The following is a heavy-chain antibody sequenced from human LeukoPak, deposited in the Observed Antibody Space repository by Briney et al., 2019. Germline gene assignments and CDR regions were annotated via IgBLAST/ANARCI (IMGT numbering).Heavy chain of an antibody. D-gene: IGHD4-23*01. Sequence: PSETLSLTCTVSGGSISSGAYYWSWIRQHPGKGLEWIGYIYYTGSTYYNPSLQSRVTISVDTSKNQFSLKLGSVTAADTAVYYCASHDYGGNPDAFDVWGQGTMVTVSS. CDR2: IYYTGST. V-gene: IGHV4-31*03. CDR3: ASHDYGGNPDAFDV. J-gene: IGHJ3*01. CDR1: GGSISSGAYY.